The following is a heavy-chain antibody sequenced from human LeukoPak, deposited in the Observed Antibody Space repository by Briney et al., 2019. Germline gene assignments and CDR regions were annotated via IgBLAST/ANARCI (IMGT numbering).Heavy chain of an antibody. CDR3: ARDWESAAEGNRFDP. D-gene: IGHD6-13*01. J-gene: IGHJ5*02. Sequence: ASVKVSCKASGYTFTSYYMHWVRQAPGQGLEWMGIINPSGGSTSYAQKFQGRVTMTRDTSTSTVYMELSSLRSEDTAVYYCARDWESAAEGNRFDPWGQGTLVTVSS. CDR2: INPSGGST. CDR1: GYTFTSYY. V-gene: IGHV1-46*01.